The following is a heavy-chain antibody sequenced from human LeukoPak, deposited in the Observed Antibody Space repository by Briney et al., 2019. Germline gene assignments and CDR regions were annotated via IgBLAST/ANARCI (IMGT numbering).Heavy chain of an antibody. D-gene: IGHD3-3*01. J-gene: IGHJ4*02. Sequence: PGGSLRLSCAASGFTFSSYWMHWVRQAPGKGLVWVSRINTDGSSTSYADSVKGRFTISRDNAKNTLYLQMNSLRAEDTAVYYCARDKRTIYDFWSGYMPDYWGQGTLVTVSS. V-gene: IGHV3-74*01. CDR1: GFTFSSYW. CDR3: ARDKRTIYDFWSGYMPDY. CDR2: INTDGSST.